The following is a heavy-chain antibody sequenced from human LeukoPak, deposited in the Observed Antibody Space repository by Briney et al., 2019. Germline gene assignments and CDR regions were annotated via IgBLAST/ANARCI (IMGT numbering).Heavy chain of an antibody. Sequence: GGSLRLSCAASGFAFSSYGMHWVRQAPGKGLEWVAYIHYDSSTEDYADSVKGRFTISRDNAKNSLYLQMNSLRTEDTAVYYCASGGLYYYGSGSPSAYWGQGTLVTVSS. CDR2: IHYDSSTE. CDR1: GFAFSSYG. CDR3: ASGGLYYYGSGSPSAY. V-gene: IGHV3-30*02. D-gene: IGHD3-10*01. J-gene: IGHJ4*02.